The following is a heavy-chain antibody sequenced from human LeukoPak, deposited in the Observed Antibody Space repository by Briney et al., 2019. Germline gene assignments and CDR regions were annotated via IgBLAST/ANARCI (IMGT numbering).Heavy chain of an antibody. V-gene: IGHV1-2*02. CDR2: INPNTDDT. J-gene: IGHJ4*02. Sequence: ASVKVSCKTSGYTFSDYYVHWVRQAPGQGLDWMGWINPNTDDTKYAQNFKGRVTMTRDSSISTAYMELSSLSSDDTAVYYCARLSSSSDYWGQGTLVTVSS. D-gene: IGHD6-13*01. CDR1: GYTFSDYY. CDR3: ARLSSSSDY.